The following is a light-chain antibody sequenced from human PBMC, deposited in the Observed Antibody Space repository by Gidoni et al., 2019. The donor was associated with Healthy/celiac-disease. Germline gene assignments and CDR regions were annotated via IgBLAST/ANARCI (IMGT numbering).Light chain of an antibody. Sequence: DSQLTPSPTPLYASVGERVTITCRVSQGISSYLNLYLQKTGKVPKLLIYSASNLQSGVPSRFSGSGSGTDFTLTISSLQPEDVATYYCQRTYNASLFTFGPGTKVDIK. V-gene: IGKV1-27*01. CDR3: QRTYNASLFT. CDR2: SAS. CDR1: QGISSY. J-gene: IGKJ3*01.